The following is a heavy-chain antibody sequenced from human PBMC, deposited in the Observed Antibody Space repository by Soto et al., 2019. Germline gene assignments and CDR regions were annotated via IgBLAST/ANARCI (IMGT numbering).Heavy chain of an antibody. J-gene: IGHJ4*02. CDR2: ISYDGSNK. CDR3: ATYYYDSSGYSPAPFDY. CDR1: GFTFSSYG. V-gene: IGHV3-30*03. D-gene: IGHD3-22*01. Sequence: GGSLRLSCAASGFTFSSYGMHWVRQAPGKGLEWVAVISYDGSNKYYADSVKGRFTISRDNSKNTLYLQMNSLRAEDTAVYYCATYYYDSSGYSPAPFDYWGQGTLVTVSS.